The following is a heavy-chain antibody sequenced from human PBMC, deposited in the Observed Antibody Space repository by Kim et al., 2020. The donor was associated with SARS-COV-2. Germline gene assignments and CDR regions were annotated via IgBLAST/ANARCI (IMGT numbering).Heavy chain of an antibody. D-gene: IGHD6-13*01. V-gene: IGHV3-21*01. CDR3: ARETVAAAGTGGSGYYYGMDV. Sequence: GGSLRLSCAASGFTFSSYSMNWVRQAPGKGLEWVSSISSSSSYIYYADSVKGRFTISRDNAKNSLYLQMNSLRAEDTAVYYCARETVAAAGTGGSGYYYGMDVWGQGTTVTVSS. J-gene: IGHJ6*02. CDR2: ISSSSSYI. CDR1: GFTFSSYS.